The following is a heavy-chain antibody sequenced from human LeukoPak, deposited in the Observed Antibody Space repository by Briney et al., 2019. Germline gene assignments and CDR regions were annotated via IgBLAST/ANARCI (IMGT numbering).Heavy chain of an antibody. CDR1: GFTFDDYA. Sequence: GGSLRLSCAASGFTFDDYAMHWVRHVPPQGMEWVSLISGDGGSTSYADSVKSRFTISRVNSKNSLYLQMNSLRTEDTALYYCAKDIYSRRGSYFEHWGQGTLVTVSS. CDR2: ISGDGGST. D-gene: IGHD2-15*01. J-gene: IGHJ1*01. CDR3: AKDIYSRRGSYFEH. V-gene: IGHV3-43*02.